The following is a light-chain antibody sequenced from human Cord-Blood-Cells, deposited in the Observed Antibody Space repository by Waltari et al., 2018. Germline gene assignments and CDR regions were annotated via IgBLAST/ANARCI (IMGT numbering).Light chain of an antibody. CDR1: QSVSSN. J-gene: IGKJ4*01. CDR2: GAS. V-gene: IGKV3D-15*01. CDR3: QQYNNWPLT. Sequence: EIVMTQSPATLSVSPGERATLSCRASQSVSSNLAWYQQKPGQAPRLLIYGASTRASGIPARFSGSGSGTEFTLTNSSLQSEDCAVYYCQQYNNWPLTFGGGTKVEIK.